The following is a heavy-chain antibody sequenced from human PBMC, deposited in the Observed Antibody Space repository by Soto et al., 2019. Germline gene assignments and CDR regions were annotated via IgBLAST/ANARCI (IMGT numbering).Heavy chain of an antibody. CDR2: VHHSWGS. CDR1: GCSISSYY. CDR3: ARQGFGPRHGIVDV. J-gene: IGHJ6*02. D-gene: IGHD3-10*01. Sequence: QVQLQESGPGLVKPSETMSISCTVSGCSISSYYWSWFRQSPGKRMEWIGYVHHSWGSSYNPSLQRRCAISLDTCKSQFSLKVTAVTATDTAVYYCARQGFGPRHGIVDVWCQGPTVTVSS. V-gene: IGHV4-59*03.